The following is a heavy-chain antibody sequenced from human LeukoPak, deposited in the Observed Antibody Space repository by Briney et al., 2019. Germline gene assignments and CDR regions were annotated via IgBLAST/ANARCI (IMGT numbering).Heavy chain of an antibody. V-gene: IGHV3-21*01. Sequence: GGSLRLSCAASGFTFSSYSMNWVRQAPGKGLEWVSSISSSSYIYYADSVKGRFTISRDNAKNSLYLQMNSLRAEDTAVYYCARDFSTYHYDSSGYRHYWGQGTLVTVSS. J-gene: IGHJ4*02. CDR1: GFTFSSYS. CDR2: ISSSSYI. CDR3: ARDFSTYHYDSSGYRHY. D-gene: IGHD3-22*01.